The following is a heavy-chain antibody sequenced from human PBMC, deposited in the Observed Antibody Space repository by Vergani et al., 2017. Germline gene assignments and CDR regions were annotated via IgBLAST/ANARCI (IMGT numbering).Heavy chain of an antibody. Sequence: QVQLQESGPGLVKPSETLSLTCTVSGGSVSSGSYYWSWIRQPAGKGLEWIGYIYYSGSTYYNPSLKSRVTISVDTSKNQFSLKLSSVTAADTAVYYCARIAVAVVKIDYWGQGTLVTVSS. CDR1: GGSVSSGSYY. CDR3: ARIAVAVVKIDY. CDR2: IYYSGST. V-gene: IGHV4-61*10. D-gene: IGHD6-19*01. J-gene: IGHJ4*02.